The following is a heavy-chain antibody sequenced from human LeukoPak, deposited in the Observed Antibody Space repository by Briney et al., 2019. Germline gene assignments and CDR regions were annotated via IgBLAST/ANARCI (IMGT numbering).Heavy chain of an antibody. CDR2: INTLATTI. V-gene: IGHV3-48*04. CDR1: GFSFGGFS. Sequence: GGSVRLSCAASGFSFGGFSMNWVRQTPGKGLEWLAFINTLATTIQYADSVKGRFTISRDNAKNSLYLQMNSLRAEDTAVYYCAKPIRPPPTAAAGPGGAFDIWGQGTMVTVSS. D-gene: IGHD6-13*01. J-gene: IGHJ3*02. CDR3: AKPIRPPPTAAAGPGGAFDI.